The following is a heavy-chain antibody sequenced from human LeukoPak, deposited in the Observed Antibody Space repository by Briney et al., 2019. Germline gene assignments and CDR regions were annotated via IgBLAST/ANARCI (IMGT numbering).Heavy chain of an antibody. CDR2: INSDGINT. D-gene: IGHD1-26*01. J-gene: IGHJ4*02. V-gene: IGHV3-74*01. Sequence: QSGGSLRLSCAASGFTFSNYWMHWVRQAPGKGLVWVSRINSDGINTSYADSVKGRFTISRDNAKNTLNLQMNSLRAEDTAVYYWARGWGSYSRGGDYWGQGTLVTVSS. CDR3: ARGWGSYSRGGDY. CDR1: GFTFSNYW.